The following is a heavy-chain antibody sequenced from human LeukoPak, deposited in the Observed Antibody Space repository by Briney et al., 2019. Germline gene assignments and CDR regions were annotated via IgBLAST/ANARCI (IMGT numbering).Heavy chain of an antibody. CDR1: GFTVTNNY. D-gene: IGHD5-24*01. CDR2: FYVGGAT. V-gene: IGHV3-53*01. Sequence: GGSLRLSCAVSGFTVTNNYMSWVRQAPGKGLEWVSVFYVGGATYYADSVKGRFTISRDNSENTLYLQMKRLRAEDTAVYDCARGDGYTFFDYWGQGTLVTVSS. CDR3: ARGDGYTFFDY. J-gene: IGHJ4*02.